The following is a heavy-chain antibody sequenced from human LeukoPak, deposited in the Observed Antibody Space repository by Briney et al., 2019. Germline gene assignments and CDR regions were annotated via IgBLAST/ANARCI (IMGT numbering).Heavy chain of an antibody. J-gene: IGHJ3*01. V-gene: IGHV1-69*06. CDR2: IIPIFGTA. CDR3: ASGSGRSFVA. Sequence: GASVKVSCKASGGTFSSYAISWVRQAPGHGLEWMGGIIPIFGTANYAQKFQGRVTINADKSTSTAYMELSSLRSEETAVYYCASGSGRSFVAWGQGTMVTVSS. D-gene: IGHD3-10*01. CDR1: GGTFSSYA.